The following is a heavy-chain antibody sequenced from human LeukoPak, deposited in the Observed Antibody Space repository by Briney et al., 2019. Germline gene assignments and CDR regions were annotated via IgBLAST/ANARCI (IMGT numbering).Heavy chain of an antibody. CDR1: GFSFTDYS. V-gene: IGHV3-48*02. D-gene: IGHD3-9*01. J-gene: IGHJ4*02. Sequence: GGSLRLSCATSGFSFTDYSMIWVGQAPGKGLEWISNIRTTAEGAKYAYYADAVKGRVTISRDDGKNTLYLLMNSLRDDDTAVYYCATDQRYAFDYWGQGILVTVSS. CDR2: IRTTAEGAKYA. CDR3: ATDQRYAFDY.